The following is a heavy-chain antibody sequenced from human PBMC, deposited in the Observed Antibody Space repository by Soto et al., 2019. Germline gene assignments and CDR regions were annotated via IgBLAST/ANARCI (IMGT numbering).Heavy chain of an antibody. CDR1: GGSISSGGYY. V-gene: IGHV4-31*03. CDR2: IYYSGST. J-gene: IGHJ6*02. CDR3: ARQFSFYGMDV. Sequence: SETLSLTCTVSGGSISSGGYYWSWIRQHPAKGLEWIGYIYYSGSTYYNPSLKSRVTISVDTSKNQFSLKLSSVTAADTAVYYCARQFSFYGMDVWGQGTTVTVSS.